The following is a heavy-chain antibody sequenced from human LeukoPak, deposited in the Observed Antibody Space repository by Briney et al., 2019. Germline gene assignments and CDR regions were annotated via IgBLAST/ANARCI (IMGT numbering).Heavy chain of an antibody. CDR3: AKDEVYYYDSSGYSD. CDR2: ISYDGGNK. V-gene: IGHV3-30*18. D-gene: IGHD3-22*01. Sequence: GGSLRLSCAASGFTFSNFWMHWVRQAPGKGLEWVAVISYDGGNKYYADSVKGRFTISRDNSKNTLYLQMNSPRAEDTAVYYCAKDEVYYYDSSGYSDWGQGTLVTVSS. J-gene: IGHJ4*02. CDR1: GFTFSNFW.